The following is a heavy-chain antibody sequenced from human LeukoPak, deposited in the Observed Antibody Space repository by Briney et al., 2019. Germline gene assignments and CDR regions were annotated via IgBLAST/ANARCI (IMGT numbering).Heavy chain of an antibody. J-gene: IGHJ4*02. Sequence: SETLSLTCAVYGGSFSGYYWSWIRQPPGKGLEWIGEINHSGSTNYNPSLKSRVTISVDTSKNQVSLKLSSVTAADTAVYYCARGTGDILTGSYYFDYWGQGTLVTVSS. D-gene: IGHD3-9*01. CDR2: INHSGST. CDR3: ARGTGDILTGSYYFDY. CDR1: GGSFSGYY. V-gene: IGHV4-34*01.